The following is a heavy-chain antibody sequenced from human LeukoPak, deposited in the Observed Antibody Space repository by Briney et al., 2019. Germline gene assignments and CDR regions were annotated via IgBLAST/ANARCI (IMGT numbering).Heavy chain of an antibody. V-gene: IGHV1-69*04. CDR1: GGIFSSHA. J-gene: IGHJ6*02. CDR2: IIPRLDIA. CDR3: ARITTGTTYYYAMDV. D-gene: IGHD1-1*01. Sequence: ASVKVSCKASGGIFSSHAISWVRQAPGQGLEWMGRIIPRLDIAIYAQMFQGRVTITADKATTTAYMELTSLRSEDTAVYYCARITTGTTYYYAMDVWGQGTTVTVSS.